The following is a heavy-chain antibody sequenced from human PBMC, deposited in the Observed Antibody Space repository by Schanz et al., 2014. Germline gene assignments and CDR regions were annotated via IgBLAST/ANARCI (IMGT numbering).Heavy chain of an antibody. Sequence: EVHLLESGGGLGEPGGSLRLSWATSGFSLDIFAVSWVRQAPGKGLEWVSSFNDGGVNKYYADSVKGRFTISSDNSKSTLYLQMSSLRAEDTAVYYCAKSQGSSFDSWGQGTLVTVSS. V-gene: IGHV3-23*01. D-gene: IGHD6-13*01. CDR2: FNDGGVNK. CDR1: GFSLDIFA. J-gene: IGHJ4*02. CDR3: AKSQGSSFDS.